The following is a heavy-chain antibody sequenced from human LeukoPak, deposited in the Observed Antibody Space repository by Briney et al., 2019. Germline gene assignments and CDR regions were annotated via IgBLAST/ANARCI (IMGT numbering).Heavy chain of an antibody. V-gene: IGHV3-7*01. CDR1: GFTFSSYW. CDR3: ARDLDYYGSGSSIHWYYGMDV. J-gene: IGHJ6*02. CDR2: IKQDGSEK. D-gene: IGHD3-10*01. Sequence: GGSLRLSCAASGFTFSSYWMSWVRQAPGKGLEWVANIKQDGSEKYYVDSVKGRFTISRDNAKSSLYLQMNSLRAEDMAVYYCARDLDYYGSGSSIHWYYGMDVWGQGSTVTVSS.